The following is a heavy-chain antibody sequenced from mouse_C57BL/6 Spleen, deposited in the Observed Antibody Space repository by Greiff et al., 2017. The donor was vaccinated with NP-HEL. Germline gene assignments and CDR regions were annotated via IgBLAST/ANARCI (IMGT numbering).Heavy chain of an antibody. V-gene: IGHV1-64*01. CDR1: GYTFTSYW. Sequence: VQLQQPGAELVKPGASVKLSCKASGYTFTSYWMHWVKQRPGQGLEWIGMIHPNSGSTNYNEKFKSKATLTVDKSSSTAYMQLSSLTSEDSAVYYCARPKLSYYSNYDYFEYWGQGTTLTDSS. J-gene: IGHJ2*01. CDR2: IHPNSGST. D-gene: IGHD2-5*01. CDR3: ARPKLSYYSNYDYFEY.